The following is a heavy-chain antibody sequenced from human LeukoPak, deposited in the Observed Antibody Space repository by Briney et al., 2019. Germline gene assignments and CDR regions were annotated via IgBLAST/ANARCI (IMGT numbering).Heavy chain of an antibody. CDR1: GGSISLYY. Sequence: SETLSLTCSVSGGSISLYYWSWIRQPPGKGLEWIGYIYYSGSTNYNPSLKSRLTISVDTSRQQFSLKLNSVTAADTAVYYCASLKYYYDSSGFHYGYFQDWGPGTLVSVSS. V-gene: IGHV4-59*08. CDR3: ASLKYYYDSSGFHYGYFQD. CDR2: IYYSGST. J-gene: IGHJ1*01. D-gene: IGHD3-22*01.